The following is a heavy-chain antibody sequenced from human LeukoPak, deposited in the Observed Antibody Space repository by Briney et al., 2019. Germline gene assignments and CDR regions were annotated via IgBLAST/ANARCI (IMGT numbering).Heavy chain of an antibody. J-gene: IGHJ4*02. CDR2: IYYSGST. CDR1: GGSISSYY. CDR3: ARRLRSRGPFDY. V-gene: IGHV4-59*08. Sequence: SSETLSLTCTVSGGSISSYYWSWIRQPPGKGLEWIGYIYYSGSTNYNPSLKSRVTISVDTSKNQFSLKLGSVTAADTAVYYCARRLRSRGPFDYWGQGTLVTVSS.